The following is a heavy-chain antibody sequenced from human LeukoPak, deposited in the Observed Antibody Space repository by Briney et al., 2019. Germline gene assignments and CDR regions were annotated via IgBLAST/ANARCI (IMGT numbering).Heavy chain of an antibody. V-gene: IGHV1-46*01. Sequence: ASVTVSCTASGYTFARYYIHWVRQAPGQGLERMGIINPSGGSTRYAQKFQGRVTMARDTSTSTVYMELSSLRSDDTAVYYCARGGYYDSSGSFDPWGQGTLVTVSS. J-gene: IGHJ5*02. CDR1: GYTFARYY. CDR2: INPSGGST. CDR3: ARGGYYDSSGSFDP. D-gene: IGHD3-22*01.